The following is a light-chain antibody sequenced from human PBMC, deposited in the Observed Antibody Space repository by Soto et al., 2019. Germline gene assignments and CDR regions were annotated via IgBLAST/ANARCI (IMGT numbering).Light chain of an antibody. CDR2: GAS. Sequence: EIVLTQSPGTLSLYPGERATLSCRASQSVSSSYLAWYQQKPGQAPRLLIYGASSRATGIPDRFSGSGSGTDFTLTISRLEPEDFAVYYCQQYGSSPRFGGGTKVDIK. V-gene: IGKV3-20*01. J-gene: IGKJ4*01. CDR3: QQYGSSPR. CDR1: QSVSSSY.